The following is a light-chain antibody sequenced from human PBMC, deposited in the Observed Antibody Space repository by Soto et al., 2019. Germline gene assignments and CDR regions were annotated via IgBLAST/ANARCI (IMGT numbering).Light chain of an antibody. Sequence: QSVLTRPASLSGSPGQSITISCTGTRSDIGAYDYVSWFQQHPGKAPKLMISEVNNRPSGVSNRFSGSKSGNTAYLTISGLQVEDEAEYFCFSFTTTRTHAFGLRNNLT. CDR3: FSFTTTRTHA. J-gene: IGLJ1*01. V-gene: IGLV2-14*01. CDR2: EVN. CDR1: RSDIGAYDY.